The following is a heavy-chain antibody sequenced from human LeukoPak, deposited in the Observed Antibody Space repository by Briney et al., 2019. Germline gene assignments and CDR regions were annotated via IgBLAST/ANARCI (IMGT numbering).Heavy chain of an antibody. V-gene: IGHV3-53*01. CDR2: IHSGGST. J-gene: IGHJ6*02. Sequence: GGSLRLSCAASGITVSSNYMSWVRQAPGKGLEWVSVIHSGGSTYYADSVKGRFTISRDNSKNTLYLQMNRLRAEDTAVYYCATHVDTAMVTYYYYYGMDVWGQGTTVTVSS. D-gene: IGHD5-18*01. CDR3: ATHVDTAMVTYYYYYGMDV. CDR1: GITVSSNY.